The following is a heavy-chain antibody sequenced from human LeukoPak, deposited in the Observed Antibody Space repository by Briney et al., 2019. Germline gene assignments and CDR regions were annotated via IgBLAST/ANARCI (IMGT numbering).Heavy chain of an antibody. CDR3: ARGPEWYSSGWYAGDVDY. CDR1: GYTFTGYY. V-gene: IGHV1-2*02. CDR2: INPNSGGT. Sequence: ASVKVSCKASGYTFTGYYMHWVRQAPGQGLEWMGWINPNSGGTNYAQKFQGRVTMTRDTSISTAYMELSRLRSDDTAVYYCARGPEWYSSGWYAGDVDYWGQETLVTVSS. J-gene: IGHJ4*02. D-gene: IGHD6-19*01.